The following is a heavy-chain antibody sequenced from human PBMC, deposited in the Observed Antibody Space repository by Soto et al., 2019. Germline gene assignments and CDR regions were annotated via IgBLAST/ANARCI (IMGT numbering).Heavy chain of an antibody. CDR1: GFTFRSNA. CDR3: AKARLRDYGNFFYGMDV. D-gene: IGHD4-17*01. V-gene: IGHV3-30*18. J-gene: IGHJ6*02. Sequence: QVQLVESGGGVVQPGRSLRLSCAASGFTFRSNAMYWVRQAPGKGLEWVAVLSYDGSEEYYADSVKGRFTISRDNSKNTLYLQMNELRAEDTAVYYCAKARLRDYGNFFYGMDVWGQGTTVTVSS. CDR2: LSYDGSEE.